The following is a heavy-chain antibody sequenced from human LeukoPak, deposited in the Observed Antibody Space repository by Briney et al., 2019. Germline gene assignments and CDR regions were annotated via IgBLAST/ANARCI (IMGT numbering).Heavy chain of an antibody. CDR1: GYSFTSYW. V-gene: IGHV5-10-1*01. J-gene: IGHJ1*01. CDR2: IDPSDSYT. D-gene: IGHD3-9*01. CDR3: ARHASELRYFDWLYFQH. Sequence: PGESLKISCKGSGYSFTSYWISWVRPMPGKGLEWMGRIDPSDSYTNYSPSFQGHVTISADKSISTAYLQWSSLKASDTAMYYCARHASELRYFDWLYFQHWGQGTLVTVSS.